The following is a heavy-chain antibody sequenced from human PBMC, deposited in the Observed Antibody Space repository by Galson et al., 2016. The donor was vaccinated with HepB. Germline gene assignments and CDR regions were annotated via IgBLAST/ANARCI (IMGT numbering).Heavy chain of an antibody. Sequence: LRLSCAASGFTFRTSWMSWVRQPPGKGPEWVANINPDGSQTYYVDSVKGRFNISKDNAKNSLYLRMNSLRADDTAVYYCARIIKTGTTSHFDYWGQGTLVTVSS. V-gene: IGHV3-7*01. CDR1: GFTFRTSW. CDR2: INPDGSQT. D-gene: IGHD1-7*01. CDR3: ARIIKTGTTSHFDY. J-gene: IGHJ4*02.